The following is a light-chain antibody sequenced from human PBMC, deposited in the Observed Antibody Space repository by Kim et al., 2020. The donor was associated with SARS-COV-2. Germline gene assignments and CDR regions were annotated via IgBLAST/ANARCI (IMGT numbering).Light chain of an antibody. J-gene: IGLJ3*02. CDR1: NIGSKS. CDR2: YDS. CDR3: QVWDSSSDHRV. Sequence: QGKTARITCGGNNIGSKSVNWYQQKPGQAPVLVIYYDSDRPSGIPERFSGSNSGNTATLTISRVEAGDEADYYCQVWDSSSDHRVFGGGTQLTVL. V-gene: IGLV3-21*04.